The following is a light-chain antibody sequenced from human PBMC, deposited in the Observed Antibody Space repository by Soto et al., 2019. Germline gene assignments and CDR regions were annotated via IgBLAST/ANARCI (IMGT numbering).Light chain of an antibody. V-gene: IGLV2-14*01. Sequence: QSFLTQPASVSASPGQSVTISCIGTYSDVGGYKHVSWYQQHPGKAPRLIIYEASNRPSGISNRFSGSKSGNTASLTISGLQADDEADYYCSSYTSSSTLLIFGGGTKLTVL. CDR2: EAS. CDR3: SSYTSSSTLLI. CDR1: YSDVGGYKH. J-gene: IGLJ2*01.